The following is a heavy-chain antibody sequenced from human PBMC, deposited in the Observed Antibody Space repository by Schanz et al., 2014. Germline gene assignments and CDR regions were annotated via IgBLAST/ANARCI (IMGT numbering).Heavy chain of an antibody. CDR1: GFTFNNYD. D-gene: IGHD3-10*01. CDR3: AKVWGSDYFYPFDY. Sequence: EVQLVESGGGLVQPGGSLRLSCAASGFTFNNYDMNWVRLVPGKGLECVSGISGGAGSAYYADSVKGRFTISRDNSKKTLYMQLSSLRPEATAVYFCAKVWGSDYFYPFDYWGQGTLVTVSS. J-gene: IGHJ4*02. CDR2: ISGGAGSA. V-gene: IGHV3-23*04.